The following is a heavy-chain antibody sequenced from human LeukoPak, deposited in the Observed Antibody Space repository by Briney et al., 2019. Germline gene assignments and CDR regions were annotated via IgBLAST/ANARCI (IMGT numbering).Heavy chain of an antibody. CDR2: IIPIFGIA. J-gene: IGHJ6*02. Sequence: SVKVSCKASGGIFSSYAISWVRQAPGQGLEWMGRIIPIFGIANYAQKFQGRVTITADKSTSTAYMGLSSLRSEDTAVYYCARAGSGDYYYYGMDVWGQGTTVTVSS. CDR3: ARAGSGDYYYYGMDV. V-gene: IGHV1-69*04. D-gene: IGHD3-10*01. CDR1: GGIFSSYA.